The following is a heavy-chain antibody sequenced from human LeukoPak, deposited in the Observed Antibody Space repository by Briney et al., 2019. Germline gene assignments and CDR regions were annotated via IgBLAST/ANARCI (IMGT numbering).Heavy chain of an antibody. D-gene: IGHD2-21*01. CDR2: ISSNGDST. CDR1: GFTFSSYA. CDR3: ARGAKGDLYDY. J-gene: IGHJ4*02. Sequence: GGSLRLSCAAPGFTFSSYAMHWVRQAPGKGLEYVSAISSNGDSTYYANSVKGRFTISRDNSKNTLYLQMGSLRAEDMAVYYCARGAKGDLYDYWGQGTLVTVSS. V-gene: IGHV3-64*01.